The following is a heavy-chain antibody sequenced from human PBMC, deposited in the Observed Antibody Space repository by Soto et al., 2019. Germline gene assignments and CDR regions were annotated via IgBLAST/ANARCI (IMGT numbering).Heavy chain of an antibody. CDR2: ISSSGSTI. CDR1: GFTFSYYY. V-gene: IGHV3-11*01. D-gene: IGHD3-3*01. J-gene: IGHJ6*02. Sequence: NPGGSLRLSCTASGFTFSYYYMSWIRQAPGKGLEWVSYISSSGSTIYYADSVKGRFTISRDNAKNSLYLQMNSLRAEDTAVYYCAXGYDFWSGYTPDYGMDVWGQGTTVTVSS. CDR3: AXGYDFWSGYTPDYGMDV.